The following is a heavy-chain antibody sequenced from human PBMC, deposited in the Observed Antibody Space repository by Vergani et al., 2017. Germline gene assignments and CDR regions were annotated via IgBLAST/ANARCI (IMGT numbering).Heavy chain of an antibody. Sequence: QVQLVQSGAEVKKPGSSVKVSCKASGGTFSSYAISWVRQAPGQGLEWMGRIIPILGTANYAQKLQGRVTITADESTSTGYMELSSLRSEDTAVYYCARIDWLSGTVADFDYWGQGTLVTVSS. CDR3: ARIDWLSGTVADFDY. V-gene: IGHV1-69*11. J-gene: IGHJ4*02. CDR1: GGTFSSYA. CDR2: IIPILGTA. D-gene: IGHD3-9*01.